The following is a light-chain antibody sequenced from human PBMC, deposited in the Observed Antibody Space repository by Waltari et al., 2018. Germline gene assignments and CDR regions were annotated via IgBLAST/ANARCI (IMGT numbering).Light chain of an antibody. J-gene: IGKJ4*01. CDR3: QQYYGTPLT. Sequence: IVVTQSPEFLAVSLGETATINCKSSQSVFYNSNNKNYLAWYQQKPEQPPKLLISWASSRESGVPDRFSGSGSGTEFTLTISRLQAEDVAVYFCQQYYGTPLTFGGGTKVDI. CDR1: QSVFYNSNNKNY. CDR2: WAS. V-gene: IGKV4-1*01.